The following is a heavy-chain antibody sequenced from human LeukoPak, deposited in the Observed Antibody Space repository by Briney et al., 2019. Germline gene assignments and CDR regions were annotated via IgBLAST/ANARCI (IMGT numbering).Heavy chain of an antibody. V-gene: IGHV3-7*01. Sequence: PEGSLRLSCAASGFTFSSYWMSWVRQAPGKGLEWVANIKQDGSEKYYVDSVKGRFTISRDNAENSLYLQMNSLRAEDTAVYYCARDSDIVVVPPDYWGQGTLVTVSS. J-gene: IGHJ4*02. CDR1: GFTFSSYW. CDR3: ARDSDIVVVPPDY. D-gene: IGHD2-2*01. CDR2: IKQDGSEK.